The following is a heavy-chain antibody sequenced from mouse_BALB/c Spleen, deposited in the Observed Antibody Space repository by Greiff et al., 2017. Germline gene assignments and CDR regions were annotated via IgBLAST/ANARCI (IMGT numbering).Heavy chain of an antibody. J-gene: IGHJ3*01. Sequence: QVQLKQSGAELVKPGASVKLSCKASGYTFTSYYMYWVKQRPGQGLEWIGEINPSNGGTNFNEKFKSKATLTVDKSSSTAYMQLSSLTSEDSAVYYCTRSDSGYVHFAYWGQGTLVTVSA. V-gene: IGHV1S81*02. CDR2: INPSNGGT. CDR1: GYTFTSYY. D-gene: IGHD3-1*01. CDR3: TRSDSGYVHFAY.